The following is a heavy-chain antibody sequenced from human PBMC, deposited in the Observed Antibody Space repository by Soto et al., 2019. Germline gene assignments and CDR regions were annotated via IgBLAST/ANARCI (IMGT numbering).Heavy chain of an antibody. J-gene: IGHJ4*02. V-gene: IGHV4-59*01. CDR2: IYYSGST. D-gene: IGHD5-18*01. Sequence: SQTLSLTCTVSGGSISSYYWSWIRQPPGKGLEWIGYIYYSGSTNYNPSLKSRVTISVDTSKNQFSLKLSSVTAADTAVYYCARAGTRGYSYGIFDYWGQGTLVTVSS. CDR3: ARAGTRGYSYGIFDY. CDR1: GGSISSYY.